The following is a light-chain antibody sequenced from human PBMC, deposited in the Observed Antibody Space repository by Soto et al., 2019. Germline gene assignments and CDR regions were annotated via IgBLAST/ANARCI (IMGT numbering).Light chain of an antibody. Sequence: DIQMTQSPSTLSASVGDRVTITCRASQSISSWLAWYQQKPGKAPKLLIYKASSLESGVPSRFSGSGSGTEFTLTISSLQPDDFATYYCQQYNIYFYTFGQGTKLEI. CDR2: KAS. CDR3: QQYNIYFYT. V-gene: IGKV1-5*03. CDR1: QSISSW. J-gene: IGKJ2*01.